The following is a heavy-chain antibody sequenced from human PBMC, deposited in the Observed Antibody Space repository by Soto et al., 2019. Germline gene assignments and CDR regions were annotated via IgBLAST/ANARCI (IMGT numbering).Heavy chain of an antibody. J-gene: IGHJ4*02. CDR3: EREGKIGYSSGWYYFDD. CDR1: GGCVGSSRYY. D-gene: IGHD6-19*01. Sequence: EALSLPSTVSGGCVGSSRYYCCCIRQDPRKGLEWIGYIYYSGSTNYNPSLKSRVTISVDTSNNQFSLKLSSVTDAATPLYHCEREGKIGYSSGWYYFDDWGQGSLVT. CDR2: IYYSGST. V-gene: IGHV4-61*01.